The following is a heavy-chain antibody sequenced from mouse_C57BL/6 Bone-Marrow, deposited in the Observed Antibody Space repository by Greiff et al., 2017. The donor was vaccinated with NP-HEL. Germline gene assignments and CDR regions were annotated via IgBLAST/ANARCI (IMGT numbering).Heavy chain of an antibody. V-gene: IGHV5-9-1*02. J-gene: IGHJ3*01. Sequence: EVKLMESGEGLVKPGGSLKLSCAASGFTFSSYAMSWVRQTPEKRLEWVAYISSGGDYIYYADTVKGRFTISRDNARNTLYLQMSSLKSEDTAMYYCTGYDYDEFAYWGQGTLVTVSA. CDR1: GFTFSSYA. D-gene: IGHD2-4*01. CDR3: TGYDYDEFAY. CDR2: ISSGGDYI.